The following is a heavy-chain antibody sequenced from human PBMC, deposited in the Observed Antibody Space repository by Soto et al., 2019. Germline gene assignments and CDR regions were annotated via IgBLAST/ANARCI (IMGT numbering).Heavy chain of an antibody. CDR1: GDSVSSDITS. J-gene: IGHJ3*01. V-gene: IGHV6-1*01. CDR2: TYYRSKWFH. CDR3: ARGNALDV. Sequence: QGQLQQSGPGLVKPSQTLSLTCAISGDSVSSDITSWNWIRQSPSRGLEWPGRTYYRSKWFHDYAASVKSRITINPDTSKNQFSLELNSMTPEDTAVYYCARGNALDVWGQGTVVTVSS. D-gene: IGHD3-10*01.